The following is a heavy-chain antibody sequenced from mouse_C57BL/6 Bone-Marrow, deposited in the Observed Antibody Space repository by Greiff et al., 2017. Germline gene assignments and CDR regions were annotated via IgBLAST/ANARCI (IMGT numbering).Heavy chain of an antibody. Sequence: QVKLQQPGAELVKPGASVKMSCKASGYTFTSYWITWVKQRPGQGLEWIGDSSPGSGSTNYNEKFKSKATMTVDTYSSNAYMQLSIVTSEDAAVYYCVREDYYGSSYIYAMDYWGQGTSVTVSS. CDR2: SSPGSGST. CDR1: GYTFTSYW. D-gene: IGHD1-1*01. CDR3: VREDYYGSSYIYAMDY. J-gene: IGHJ4*01. V-gene: IGHV1-55*01.